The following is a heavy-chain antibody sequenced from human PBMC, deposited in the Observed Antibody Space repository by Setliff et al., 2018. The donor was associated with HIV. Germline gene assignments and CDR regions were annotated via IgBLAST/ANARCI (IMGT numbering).Heavy chain of an antibody. CDR1: GGSMSSQY. Sequence: SETLSLTCTVSGGSMSSQYWSWVRQSPGKGLEWIGYIYYNGNTNYNPSLKSRVTISVDTSKNQLSLKLSSETAADTAVYYCAREIYGGNSRPFDYWGQGTLVTVSS. V-gene: IGHV4-59*11. CDR3: AREIYGGNSRPFDY. J-gene: IGHJ4*02. D-gene: IGHD4-17*01. CDR2: IYYNGNT.